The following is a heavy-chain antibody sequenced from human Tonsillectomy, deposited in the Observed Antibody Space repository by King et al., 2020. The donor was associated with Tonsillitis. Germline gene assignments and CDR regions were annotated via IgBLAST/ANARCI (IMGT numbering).Heavy chain of an antibody. V-gene: IGHV4-59*01. J-gene: IGHJ4*02. D-gene: IGHD3-22*01. Sequence: VQLQESGPGLVKPSETLSLTCTVSGDFISSYYWSWIRQPPGKGLEWIGYIFYSGSTNYNPSLKSRVTISVHTSKNQFSLKLSSVTAADTAVYYCARSRYYFDNIACTHYFDYWGQGTLVTVSS. CDR3: ARSRYYFDNIACTHYFDY. CDR2: IFYSGST. CDR1: GDFISSYY.